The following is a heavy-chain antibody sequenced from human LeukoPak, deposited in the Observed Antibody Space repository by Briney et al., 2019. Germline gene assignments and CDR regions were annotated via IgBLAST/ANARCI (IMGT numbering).Heavy chain of an antibody. CDR1: GFTFSSYE. CDR2: ISGSGSTI. J-gene: IGHJ4*02. D-gene: IGHD3-16*01. Sequence: GGSLRLSCAASGFTFSSYEMNWVRQAPGKGQEWVSYISGSGSTIYYADSVKGRFTISRDNAKNSLYLQMSSLRAEDTAVYYCARDSWERPTFRPFDYWGQGTLVTVSS. CDR3: ARDSWERPTFRPFDY. V-gene: IGHV3-48*03.